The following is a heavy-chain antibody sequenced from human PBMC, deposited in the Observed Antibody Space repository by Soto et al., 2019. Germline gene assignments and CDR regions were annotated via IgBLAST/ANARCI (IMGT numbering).Heavy chain of an antibody. CDR3: ARGEEYYYDSSWGALYYYYGMDV. V-gene: IGHV1-3*01. Sequence: QVQLVQSGAEVKKPGASVKVSCKASGYTFTSYAMHWVRQAPGQRLEWMGWINAGNGNTKYSQKFQGRVTITRDTSASTAYMELSSLRSEDTAVYYCARGEEYYYDSSWGALYYYYGMDVWGQGTTVTVSS. CDR1: GYTFTSYA. CDR2: INAGNGNT. J-gene: IGHJ6*02. D-gene: IGHD3-22*01.